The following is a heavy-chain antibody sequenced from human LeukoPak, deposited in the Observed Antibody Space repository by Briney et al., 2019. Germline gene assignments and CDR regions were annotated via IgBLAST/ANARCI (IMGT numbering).Heavy chain of an antibody. CDR2: ISGSGGST. CDR1: GFTFSSYA. CDR3: ARDPGGIAVAGNAGYYFDY. V-gene: IGHV3-23*01. Sequence: GGSLRLSCAASGFTFSSYAMSWVRQAPGKGLEWVSAISGSGGSTYYADSVKGRFTISRDNSKNTLYLQMNSLRAEDTAVYYCARDPGGIAVAGNAGYYFDYWGQGTLVTVSS. D-gene: IGHD6-19*01. J-gene: IGHJ4*02.